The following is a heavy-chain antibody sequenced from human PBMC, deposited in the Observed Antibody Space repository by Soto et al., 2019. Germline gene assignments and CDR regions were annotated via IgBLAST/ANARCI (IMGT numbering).Heavy chain of an antibody. CDR3: ARGGRQQLIPTPISYKIDY. V-gene: IGHV4-34*01. CDR1: GGSFSGYY. J-gene: IGHJ4*02. CDR2: INHSGST. Sequence: SVTLSLTCGVDGGSFSGYYWSCIRQPPGKGLEWIGEINHSGSTNYNPSLKSRVTISVDMSKNQFSLKLSSVTAADTAVYYRARGGRQQLIPTPISYKIDYWGQGTLVTVSS. D-gene: IGHD6-13*01.